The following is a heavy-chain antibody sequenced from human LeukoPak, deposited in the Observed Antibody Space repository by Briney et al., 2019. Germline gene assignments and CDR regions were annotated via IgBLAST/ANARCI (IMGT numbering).Heavy chain of an antibody. J-gene: IGHJ5*01. V-gene: IGHV3-21*04. CDR3: AKDRIIVIPGPYSWLDS. CDR2: ISSTSTYI. Sequence: GGSLRLSCAASGFTFSGYSMNWVRQAPGRGLEWVSSISSTSTYIDYADSVKGRFTISRDNSNNTLYLQMNSLRAEDTALYFCAKDRIIVIPGPYSWLDSWGQGALVTVSS. CDR1: GFTFSGYS. D-gene: IGHD1-26*01.